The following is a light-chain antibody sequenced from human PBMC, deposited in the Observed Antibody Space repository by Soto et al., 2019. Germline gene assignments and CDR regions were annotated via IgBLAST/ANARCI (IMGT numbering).Light chain of an antibody. CDR1: EDINSR. CDR2: AAF. J-gene: IGKJ5*01. V-gene: IGKV1-12*01. Sequence: DIQMTQSPSSVSASVGDRVTISCRASEDINSRLAWYQQKPGNAPKLLIYAAFILQSGVPSRFSGYGSGTDFTLSISSLQPEDFALYYCQQYGYSPITFGQGTRLEIK. CDR3: QQYGYSPIT.